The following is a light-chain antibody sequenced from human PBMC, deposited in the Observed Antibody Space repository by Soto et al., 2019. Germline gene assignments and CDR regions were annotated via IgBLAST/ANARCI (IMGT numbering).Light chain of an antibody. CDR1: QSISSR. CDR2: KAS. J-gene: IGKJ3*01. CDR3: QQYNSHFP. Sequence: DIQMTQSPSTLSASVGDRVTITCRASQSISSRLAWYQQKPGKAPKLLIYKASSLESGVPSRFSGSGSGTEFTLTSSSLPPDDFAPSYRQQYNSHFPFGPRTKVDI. V-gene: IGKV1-5*03.